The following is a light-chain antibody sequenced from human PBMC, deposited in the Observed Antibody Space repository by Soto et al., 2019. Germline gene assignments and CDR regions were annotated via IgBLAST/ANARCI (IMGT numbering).Light chain of an antibody. Sequence: QSVLTQPPSASGSPGQSVTISCTGTSSDVGGYNFVSWYQQHPGKAPKVMIYEVSKRPSGVPDRFSGSKSGNTASLTVSGLQVEDEADYYCTSYTTSDTFVFGTGTKVTVL. CDR1: SSDVGGYNF. CDR3: TSYTTSDTFV. J-gene: IGLJ1*01. CDR2: EVS. V-gene: IGLV2-8*01.